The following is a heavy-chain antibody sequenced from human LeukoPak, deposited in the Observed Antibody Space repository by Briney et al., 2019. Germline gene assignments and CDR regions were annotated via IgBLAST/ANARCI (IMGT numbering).Heavy chain of an antibody. CDR2: INHSGST. V-gene: IGHV4-34*01. J-gene: IGHJ5*02. CDR1: GGSFSGYY. Sequence: SETLSLTCAVYGGSFSGYYWSWIRQPPGKGLEWIGEINHSGSTNYNPSLKSRVTISVDTSKNQFSLKLSSVTAADTAVYYCARSLGEPPRTGWFVPWGQGTLVSVSS. CDR3: ARSLGEPPRTGWFVP. D-gene: IGHD3-10*01.